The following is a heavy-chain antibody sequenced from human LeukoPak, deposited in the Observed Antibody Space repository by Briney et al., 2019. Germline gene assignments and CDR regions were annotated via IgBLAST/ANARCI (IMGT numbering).Heavy chain of an antibody. D-gene: IGHD3-10*01. J-gene: IGHJ3*02. Sequence: SGPTLVNPTQTLTLTCTFSGFSLSTSGVGVGWIRQPPGEALEWLALIYWDDDKRYSPSLKSRLTITKDTSKNQVVLTMTYMDPVDTATYYCAHRWRPVRGLRGAFDIWGQGTMVTVSS. CDR3: AHRWRPVRGLRGAFDI. CDR1: GFSLSTSGVG. V-gene: IGHV2-5*02. CDR2: IYWDDDK.